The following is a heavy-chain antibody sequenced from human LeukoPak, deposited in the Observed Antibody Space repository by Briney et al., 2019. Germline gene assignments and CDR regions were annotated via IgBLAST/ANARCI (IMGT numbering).Heavy chain of an antibody. V-gene: IGHV1-69*04. D-gene: IGHD3-22*01. CDR3: ATTNDGGGYQWGDFFDF. J-gene: IGHJ4*02. CDR2: IIPNLGTT. CDR1: GGTSNSHA. Sequence: ASVKVSCKASGGTSNSHAISWVRQAPGQGLEWMGRIIPNLGTTNRAQNFQDRVTLTADKSTSTAYMELTSLTSGDTAVYYCATTNDGGGYQWGDFFDFWGQGTLVTVSS.